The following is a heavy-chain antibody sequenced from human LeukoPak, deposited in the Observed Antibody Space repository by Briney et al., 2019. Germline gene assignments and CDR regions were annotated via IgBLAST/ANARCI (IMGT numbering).Heavy chain of an antibody. D-gene: IGHD3-16*01. CDR2: IKQDGSEK. J-gene: IGHJ4*02. CDR3: ARDKFGGTDY. Sequence: GGSLRLSCAASGFTFSSSWMSWVRQAPGKGLEWVANIKQDGSEKYYVDSVKGRFTISRDNAKNSLYLQMNSLRAEDTAVYYCARDKFGGTDYWGQGTLVAVSS. V-gene: IGHV3-7*01. CDR1: GFTFSSSW.